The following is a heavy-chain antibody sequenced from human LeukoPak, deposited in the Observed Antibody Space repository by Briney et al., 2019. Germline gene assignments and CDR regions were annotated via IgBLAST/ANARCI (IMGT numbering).Heavy chain of an antibody. Sequence: LAGGSLRLSCAASGFTFSGHGMHRVRQAPGKGLEQVSYITGSSTTIYYADSVKGRFTISRDNAKNSLYLQMNSLRAEDTAVYYCAREPTYTSSWYTTCDSWGQGTLVTVSS. J-gene: IGHJ5*01. V-gene: IGHV3-48*01. CDR3: AREPTYTSSWYTTCDS. CDR2: ITGSSTTI. D-gene: IGHD6-13*01. CDR1: GFTFSGHG.